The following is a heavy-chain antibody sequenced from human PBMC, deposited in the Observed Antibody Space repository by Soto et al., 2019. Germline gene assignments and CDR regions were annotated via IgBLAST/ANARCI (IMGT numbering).Heavy chain of an antibody. CDR3: ARATTPRTGYCTNGACYTGWFDP. J-gene: IGHJ5*02. D-gene: IGHD2-8*01. CDR2: IIPIFGTA. Sequence: SVKVCCKASGGTFSSYAISWVRQAPGQGLEWMGGIIPIFGTANYAQKFQGRVTITADESTSTAYMELSSLRSEDTAVYYCARATTPRTGYCTNGACYTGWFDPWGQGTLVPVSS. V-gene: IGHV1-69*13. CDR1: GGTFSSYA.